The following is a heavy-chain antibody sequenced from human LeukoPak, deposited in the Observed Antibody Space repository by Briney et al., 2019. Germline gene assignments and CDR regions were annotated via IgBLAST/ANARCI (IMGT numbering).Heavy chain of an antibody. CDR2: IYYSGST. D-gene: IGHD3-10*01. CDR1: GGSISNYY. CDR3: ASNYYGSGSLDY. J-gene: IGHJ4*02. Sequence: SETLSLTCTVSGGSISNYYWSWIRQPPGKGLEWIGYIYYSGSTNYNPSLKSRVTISVDTSKNQFSLKLSSVTAADTAVYYCASNYYGSGSLDYWGQGNLVTVSS. V-gene: IGHV4-59*08.